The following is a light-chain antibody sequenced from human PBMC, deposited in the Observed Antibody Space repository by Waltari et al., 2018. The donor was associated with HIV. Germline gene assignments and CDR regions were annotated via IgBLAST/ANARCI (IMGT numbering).Light chain of an antibody. Sequence: DIQMTQSPSSLSASVGDRVTITCQASQDISNYLNWYQQKPGKAPKLLIYDASNLETGGPSRFSGSGSGTDFTFTISSLQPEDIATYYCQQYDNLPPRRTFGPGTKVDIK. V-gene: IGKV1-33*01. J-gene: IGKJ3*01. CDR2: DAS. CDR3: QQYDNLPPRRT. CDR1: QDISNY.